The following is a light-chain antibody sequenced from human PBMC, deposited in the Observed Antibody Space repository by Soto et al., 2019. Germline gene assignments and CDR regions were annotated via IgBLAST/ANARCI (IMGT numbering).Light chain of an antibody. CDR1: QSVNSGY. J-gene: IGKJ1*01. V-gene: IGKV3-20*01. CDR3: QQYGSSPRT. Sequence: EIVLTQSPGTMSLSPGERATLSCRARQSVNSGYLAWYQHTPGQAPTLLINDTSTRATAIPDRFSGSASGTDFTLTISRLEPEDFAVYYWQQYGSSPRTFGQGTKVEIK. CDR2: DTS.